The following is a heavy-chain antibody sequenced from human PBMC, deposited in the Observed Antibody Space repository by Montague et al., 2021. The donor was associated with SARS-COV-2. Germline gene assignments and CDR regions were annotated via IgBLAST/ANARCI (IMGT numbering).Heavy chain of an antibody. J-gene: IGHJ4*02. Sequence: SETLSLTCTVSGGSINYYYWHWLRQSAAKGLEWIGRIYSSGNANYSPSLKSRVTMSVGTSNNQFSLRLTSVTTSDTAVYYCARGRVTRAGFDYWGQGIRVIVSS. CDR2: IYSSGNA. D-gene: IGHD2-21*02. CDR1: GGSINYYY. V-gene: IGHV4-4*07. CDR3: ARGRVTRAGFDY.